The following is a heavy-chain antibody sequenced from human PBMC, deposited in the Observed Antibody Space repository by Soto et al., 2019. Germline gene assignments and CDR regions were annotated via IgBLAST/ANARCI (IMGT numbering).Heavy chain of an antibody. Sequence: SETLSLTCSVSGGSISSYYWSWIRQPPGKGLEWIAYMDYSGNTYDNPSLNSRVAMSRDTSKNHLSLRLRSVTAADTAVYYCARLGAYYQSLDPWGQGILVTVSS. D-gene: IGHD3-22*01. V-gene: IGHV4-59*08. CDR2: MDYSGNT. CDR3: ARLGAYYQSLDP. J-gene: IGHJ5*02. CDR1: GGSISSYY.